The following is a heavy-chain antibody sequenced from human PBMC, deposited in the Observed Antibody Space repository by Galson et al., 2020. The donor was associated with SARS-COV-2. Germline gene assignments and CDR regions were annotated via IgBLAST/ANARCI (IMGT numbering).Heavy chain of an antibody. J-gene: IGHJ2*01. CDR1: GFTSTKYW. CDR3: ARDLWGCHYDCNTGYYNYCFDL. V-gene: IGHV3-7*01. Sequence: GGSLRLSCAASGFTSTKYWMAWARKAPGQGPEWVADIQPYGGKARYVTSVKGRFTISRDNAENSLYLQMTSRRAEDTAVYYCARDLWGCHYDCNTGYYNYCFDLWGRGTLVTVSS. D-gene: IGHD3-9*01. CDR2: IQPYGGKA.